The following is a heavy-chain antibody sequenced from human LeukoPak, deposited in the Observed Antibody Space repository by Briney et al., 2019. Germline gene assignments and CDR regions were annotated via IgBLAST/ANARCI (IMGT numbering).Heavy chain of an antibody. CDR1: GGSISSGYY. J-gene: IGHJ6*03. CDR2: IYHSGST. Sequence: SETLSLTCAVSGGSISSGYYWGWIRQPPGKGLEWIGSIYHSGSTYYNPSLKSRVTISVDTSKNQFSLKLSSVTAADTAVYYCASSAMPDGYYYYYMDVWGKGTTVTVSS. CDR3: ASSAMPDGYYYYYMDV. D-gene: IGHD2-2*01. V-gene: IGHV4-38-2*01.